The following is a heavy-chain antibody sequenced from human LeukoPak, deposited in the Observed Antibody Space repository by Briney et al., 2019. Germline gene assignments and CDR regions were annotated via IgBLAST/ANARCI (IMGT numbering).Heavy chain of an antibody. V-gene: IGHV1-46*01. J-gene: IGHJ5*02. CDR2: INPSGGST. D-gene: IGHD3-22*01. CDR1: GYTFTSYY. Sequence: SVKVSCKASGYTFTSYYMHWVRQAPGQGLEWMGIINPSGGSTSYAQKFQGRVTMTRDTSTSTVYMELSSLRSEDTAVYYCARDHGYDSSGYHNWFDPWGQGTLVTVSS. CDR3: ARDHGYDSSGYHNWFDP.